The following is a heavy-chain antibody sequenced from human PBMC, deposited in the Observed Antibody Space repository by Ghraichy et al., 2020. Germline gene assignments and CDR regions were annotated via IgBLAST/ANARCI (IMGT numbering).Heavy chain of an antibody. J-gene: IGHJ3*02. CDR2: IYYSGST. CDR1: GGSISSSSYY. D-gene: IGHD3-16*02. V-gene: IGHV4-39*01. CDR3: ARIYDYVWGSYRYTGTDAFDI. Sequence: SQTLSLTCTVSGGSISSSSYYWGWIRQPPGKGLEWIGSIYYSGSTYYNPSLKSRVTISVDTSKNQFSLKLSSVTAADTAVYYCARIYDYVWGSYRYTGTDAFDIWGQVTMVTVSS.